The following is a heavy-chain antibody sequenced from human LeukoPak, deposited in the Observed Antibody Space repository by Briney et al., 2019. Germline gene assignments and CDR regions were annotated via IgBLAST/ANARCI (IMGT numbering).Heavy chain of an antibody. CDR2: IYYSGST. V-gene: IGHV4-39*07. J-gene: IGHJ4*02. CDR3: ASFGPGSYFRLDY. D-gene: IGHD3-10*01. CDR1: GGSISSSSYY. Sequence: PSETLSLTCTVSGGSISSSSYYWGWIRQPPGKGLEWIGSIYYSGSTYYNPSLKSRVTISVDTSKNQFSLKLSSVTAADTAVYYCASFGPGSYFRLDYWGQGTLVTVSS.